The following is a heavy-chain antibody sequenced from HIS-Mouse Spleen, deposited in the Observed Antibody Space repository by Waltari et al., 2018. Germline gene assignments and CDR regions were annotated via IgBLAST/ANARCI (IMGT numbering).Heavy chain of an antibody. V-gene: IGHV4-34*01. CDR3: ARGRRFLDSFSYYYGMDV. CDR1: GGSFSGYY. D-gene: IGHD3-3*01. CDR2: INHSGST. J-gene: IGHJ6*02. Sequence: QVQLQQWGAGLLKPSETLSLTCAVYGGSFSGYYWSWIRQPPGKGLEWIGEINHSGSTNYNPSLKSRVTISVDTSKNQFSLKLSSVTAADTAVYYCARGRRFLDSFSYYYGMDVWGQGTTVTVSS.